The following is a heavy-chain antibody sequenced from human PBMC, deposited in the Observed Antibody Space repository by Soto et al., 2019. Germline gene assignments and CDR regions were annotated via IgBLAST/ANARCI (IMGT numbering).Heavy chain of an antibody. J-gene: IGHJ4*02. CDR3: ARDPRNMLWFGELFPSFDY. Sequence: GGSLRLSCAASGFTFSGYGMHWVRQAPGKGLEWVAVIWYDGSNKYYADSVKGRFTISRDNSKNTLYLQMNSLRAEDTAVYYCARDPRNMLWFGELFPSFDYWGQGTLVTVSS. CDR1: GFTFSGYG. V-gene: IGHV3-33*01. D-gene: IGHD3-10*01. CDR2: IWYDGSNK.